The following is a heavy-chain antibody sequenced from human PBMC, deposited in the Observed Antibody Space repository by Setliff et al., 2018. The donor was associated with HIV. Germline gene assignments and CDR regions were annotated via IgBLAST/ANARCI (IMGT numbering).Heavy chain of an antibody. D-gene: IGHD3-3*01. CDR3: ARDRAISVTYFDF. Sequence: ASVKVSCKVSGYTLTDLCLHWVRQAPGQGLEWMGWISAYNGNTNYAQKLQGRVTMTTDTTTSTAYMELRRLRSDDTAVYYCARDRAISVTYFDFWGQGTLVTVS. J-gene: IGHJ4*02. CDR1: GYTLTDLC. V-gene: IGHV1-18*01. CDR2: ISAYNGNT.